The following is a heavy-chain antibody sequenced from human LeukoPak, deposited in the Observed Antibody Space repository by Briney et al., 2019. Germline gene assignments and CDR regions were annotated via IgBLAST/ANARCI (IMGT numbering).Heavy chain of an antibody. CDR3: ASATGSIWYYFDY. Sequence: SETLSLTCAVYGGSFSGYYWSWIRQPPGKGLEWIGEINHSGSTNYNPSLKSRVTISVDTSKNQFSLKLSSVTAADTAVYYCASATGSIWYYFDYWGQGTLVTVSS. D-gene: IGHD6-13*01. J-gene: IGHJ4*02. CDR2: INHSGST. CDR1: GGSFSGYY. V-gene: IGHV4-34*01.